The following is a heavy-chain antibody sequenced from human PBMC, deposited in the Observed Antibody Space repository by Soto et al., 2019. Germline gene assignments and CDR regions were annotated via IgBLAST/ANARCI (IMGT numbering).Heavy chain of an antibody. Sequence: PSETLSLTCTVSGGSISSSSYYWGWIRQPPGKGLEWIGSIYVSGSTYYNPSLKSRVTISVDTSKNQFSLKLSSVTAADTAVYYCARHSVYYDFWSGYYTGGFPDRKNWFDPWGQGTLVTVSS. CDR3: ARHSVYYDFWSGYYTGGFPDRKNWFDP. CDR1: GGSISSSSYY. J-gene: IGHJ5*02. V-gene: IGHV4-39*01. D-gene: IGHD3-3*01. CDR2: IYVSGST.